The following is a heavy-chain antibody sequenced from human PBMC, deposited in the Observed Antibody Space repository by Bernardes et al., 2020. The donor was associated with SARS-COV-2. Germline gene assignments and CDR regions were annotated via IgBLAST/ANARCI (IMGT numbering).Heavy chain of an antibody. J-gene: IGHJ5*02. D-gene: IGHD2-8*01. CDR2: INYSGST. Sequence: SETLSLTCTVSGGAISSSSYYWGWIRQPPGKGLERIGSINYSGSTYYNPSLKSRVTISVDTSKNQFSLKLSSVTAADAAVYYCARQEPGGYCTNGVCFLGWFDPWGQGALVTVSS. CDR1: GGAISSSSYY. CDR3: ARQEPGGYCTNGVCFLGWFDP. V-gene: IGHV4-39*01.